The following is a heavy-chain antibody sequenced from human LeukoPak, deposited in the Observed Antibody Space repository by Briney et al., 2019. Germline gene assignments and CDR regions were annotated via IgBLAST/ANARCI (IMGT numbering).Heavy chain of an antibody. Sequence: GASVKVSCKVAGYTFTSYDINWVRQAPGQGLEWMGWMNPTSGNTGYAQKFQGRVTMTRDASIATAYMELSSLTSEDTALYYCTRMRGYTYGYWYLDLWGRGTPVTVSS. CDR2: MNPTSGNT. V-gene: IGHV1-8*01. CDR1: GYTFTSYD. D-gene: IGHD5-18*01. CDR3: TRMRGYTYGYWYLDL. J-gene: IGHJ2*01.